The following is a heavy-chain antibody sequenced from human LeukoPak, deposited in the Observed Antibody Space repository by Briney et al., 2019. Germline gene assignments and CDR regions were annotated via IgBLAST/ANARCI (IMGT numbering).Heavy chain of an antibody. CDR2: ISLSGYT. CDR3: ARQGTMTAFNY. J-gene: IGHJ4*02. V-gene: IGHV4-4*02. Sequence: SETLSLTCGVSGGSITTTNYWSWVRQSPGRGLEWIGEISLSGYTGFNPSFKSRVTMSIDTSKNQFSLKLSSVTAADTAVYYCARQGTMTAFNYWGQGTLVTVSS. D-gene: IGHD4-17*01. CDR1: GGSITTTNY.